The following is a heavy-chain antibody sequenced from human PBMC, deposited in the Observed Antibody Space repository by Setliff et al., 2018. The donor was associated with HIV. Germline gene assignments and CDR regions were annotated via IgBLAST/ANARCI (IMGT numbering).Heavy chain of an antibody. J-gene: IGHJ5*02. V-gene: IGHV4-38-2*01. CDR3: ARHDCGGNCDINWFDP. Sequence: SETLSLTCAVSGYSISSNFLWGWVRQPPGQGLEWIGSIHHAGSTYYNPSLKSRVRISLDTSKNQFSLKLSSVAAADTAVYYCARHDCGGNCDINWFDPWGQGTLVTVSS. D-gene: IGHD2-21*02. CDR2: IHHAGST. CDR1: GYSISSNFL.